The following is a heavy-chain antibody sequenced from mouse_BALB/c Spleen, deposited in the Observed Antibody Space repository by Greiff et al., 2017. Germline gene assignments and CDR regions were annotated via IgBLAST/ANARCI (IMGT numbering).Heavy chain of an antibody. Sequence: DVKLQESGAELVKPGASVKLSCTASGFNIKDTYMHWVKQRPEQGLEWIGRIDPANGNTKYDPKFQGKATITADTSSNTAYLQLSSLTSEDTAVYYCARPYYYGYNDYYAMDYWGQGTSVTVSS. J-gene: IGHJ4*01. D-gene: IGHD1-2*01. CDR3: ARPYYYGYNDYYAMDY. CDR1: GFNIKDTY. CDR2: IDPANGNT. V-gene: IGHV14-3*02.